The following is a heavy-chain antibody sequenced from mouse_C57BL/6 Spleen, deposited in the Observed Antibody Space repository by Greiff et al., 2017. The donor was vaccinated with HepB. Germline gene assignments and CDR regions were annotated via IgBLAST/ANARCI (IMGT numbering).Heavy chain of an antibody. J-gene: IGHJ2*01. CDR3: ARAVTTVVGRDFDY. D-gene: IGHD1-1*01. CDR2: IDPSDSET. V-gene: IGHV1-52*01. CDR1: GYTFTSYW. Sequence: QVHVKQPGAELVRPGSSVKLSCKASGYTFTSYWMHWVKQRPIQGLEWIGNIDPSDSETHYNQKFKDKATLTVDKSSSTAYMQLSSLTSEDSAVYYCARAVTTVVGRDFDYWGQGTTLTVSS.